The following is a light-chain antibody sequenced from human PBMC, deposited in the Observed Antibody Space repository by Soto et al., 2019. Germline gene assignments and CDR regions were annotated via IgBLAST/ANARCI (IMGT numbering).Light chain of an antibody. CDR2: GAS. CDR3: QQYNNWPRT. CDR1: QSVSSD. V-gene: IGKV3-15*01. Sequence: DIVMTQSPATLSVSPGERATLSCRASQSVSSDLAWYHQKPGQAPRLLIYGASTRATGIPARFSGSGSGTEFTLTINSLQSEDFAVYYCQQYNNWPRTFGQGTKV. J-gene: IGKJ1*01.